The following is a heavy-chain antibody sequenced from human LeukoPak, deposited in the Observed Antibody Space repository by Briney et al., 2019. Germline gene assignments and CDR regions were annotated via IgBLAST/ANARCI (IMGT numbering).Heavy chain of an antibody. CDR1: GGSISDYY. V-gene: IGHV4-59*08. CDR2: IYYSGST. Sequence: PSETLSLTCTVSGGSISDYYWSWIRQPPGKGLQWIGYIYYSGSTNYNPSLKSRVSISVDTSKNQFSLKLSSVTAADTAVYYCARHGSEGGSGIYRTFDIWGQGTMVTVSS. J-gene: IGHJ3*02. D-gene: IGHD3-10*01. CDR3: ARHGSEGGSGIYRTFDI.